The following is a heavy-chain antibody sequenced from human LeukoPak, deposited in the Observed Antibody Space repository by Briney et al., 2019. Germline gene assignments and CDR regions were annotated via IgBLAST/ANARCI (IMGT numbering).Heavy chain of an antibody. Sequence: GRSLRLSCAGSGFTFSTSGVGWVRQAPGKGLEWVSAIGAGGDTYYVESLKSRFSISRDNSRSTVFLQMNGLGPEDTAVYYCVKDDAWPKDRFHDWGQGTLVTVSS. CDR3: VKDDAWPKDRFHD. D-gene: IGHD3-3*01. V-gene: IGHV3-23*01. CDR2: IGAGGDT. J-gene: IGHJ4*02. CDR1: GFTFSTSG.